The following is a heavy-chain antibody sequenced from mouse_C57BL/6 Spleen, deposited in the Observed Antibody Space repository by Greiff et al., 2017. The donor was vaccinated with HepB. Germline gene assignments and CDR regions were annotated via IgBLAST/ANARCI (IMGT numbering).Heavy chain of an antibody. Sequence: EVKLVESEGGLVQPGSSMKLSCTASGFTFSDYYMAWVRQVPEKGLEWVANINYDGSSTYYLDSLKSRFIISRDNAKNILYLQMSSLKSEDTATYYCAREGGVNYYAMDYWGQGTSVTVSS. CDR3: AREGGVNYYAMDY. V-gene: IGHV5-16*01. CDR2: INYDGSST. J-gene: IGHJ4*01. CDR1: GFTFSDYY.